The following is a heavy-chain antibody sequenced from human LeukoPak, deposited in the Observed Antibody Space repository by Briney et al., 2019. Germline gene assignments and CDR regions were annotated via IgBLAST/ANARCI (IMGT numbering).Heavy chain of an antibody. CDR3: ARASGYCSGDSCYAGGFDP. Sequence: SETLSLTCTVSGGSISSGSYSWVWIRQHPGKGLEWIGYIKSSGGTFYSPSLKSRVTILLDTSKNQLSLKLTSVTAADTAVYYCARASGYCSGDSCYAGGFDPWGQGTLVTVSS. CDR2: IKSSGGT. V-gene: IGHV4-31*03. D-gene: IGHD2-15*01. CDR1: GGSISSGSYS. J-gene: IGHJ5*02.